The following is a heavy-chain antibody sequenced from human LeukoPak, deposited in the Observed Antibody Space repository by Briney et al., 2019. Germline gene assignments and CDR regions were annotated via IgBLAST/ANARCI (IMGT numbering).Heavy chain of an antibody. CDR1: GFTFSSYA. V-gene: IGHV3-23*01. D-gene: IGHD2-8*01. CDR3: ATCVAYLDV. Sequence: GGSLRLSCAASGFTFSSYAMSWVRQAPGKGLEWVSAISGSGGSTYYADSVKGRFTISRDNSKNTVYLQMHSLKTEDTAVYYCATCVAYLDVWGQGTTVTVSS. J-gene: IGHJ6*02. CDR2: ISGSGGST.